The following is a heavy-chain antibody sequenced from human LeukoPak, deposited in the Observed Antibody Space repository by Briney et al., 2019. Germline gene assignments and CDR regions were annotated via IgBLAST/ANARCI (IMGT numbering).Heavy chain of an antibody. Sequence: SVKVPCKASGGTFSSYAISWVRQAPGQGLEWMGGIIPIFGTANYAQKFQGRVTITGDKSTSTAYMELSSLRSEDTAVYYCAGHGYSSDYMDVWGKGTTVTVSS. CDR3: AGHGYSSDYMDV. J-gene: IGHJ6*03. CDR1: GGTFSSYA. V-gene: IGHV1-69*06. D-gene: IGHD5-18*01. CDR2: IIPIFGTA.